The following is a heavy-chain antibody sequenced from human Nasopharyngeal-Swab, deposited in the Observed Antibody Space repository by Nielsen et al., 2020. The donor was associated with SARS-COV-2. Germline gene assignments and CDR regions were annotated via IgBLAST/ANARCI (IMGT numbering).Heavy chain of an antibody. CDR2: IKQDGSEK. Sequence: GGSLRLSCEASGFTFSSYWMSWVRQAPGKGLEGVANIKQDGSEKYYVDSVKGRFTISRDNAKNSLYLQMNSLRAEDTAVYYCAREWRERGLGSSGSRPQANAFDIWGQGTMVTVSS. J-gene: IGHJ3*02. D-gene: IGHD1-26*01. CDR1: GFTFSSYW. CDR3: AREWRERGLGSSGSRPQANAFDI. V-gene: IGHV3-7*01.